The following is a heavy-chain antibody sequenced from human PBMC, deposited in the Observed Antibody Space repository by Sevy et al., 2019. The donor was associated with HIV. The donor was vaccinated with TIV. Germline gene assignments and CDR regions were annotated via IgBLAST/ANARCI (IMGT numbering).Heavy chain of an antibody. J-gene: IGHJ4*02. CDR1: GFNFRNYS. CDR2: ISSGSGTI. D-gene: IGHD2-21*01. V-gene: IGHV3-48*02. Sequence: GGSLRLSCAASGFNFRNYSMTWVRQAPGKGLDWVSYISSGSGTIHYADSVKDRFTISRDNAKKSLFLQMNRLRDEETALYYGAIPDGSGVDGYSELDYWGQGILVSVSS. CDR3: AIPDGSGVDGYSELDY.